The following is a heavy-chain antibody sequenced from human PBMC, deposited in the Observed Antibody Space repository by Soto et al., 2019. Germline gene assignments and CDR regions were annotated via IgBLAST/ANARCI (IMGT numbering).Heavy chain of an antibody. V-gene: IGHV4-34*01. CDR1: GFIFSRYW. CDR3: ARGPYSRGVGATNPSH. CDR2: ISSGIT. Sequence: TGGSLRLSCAASGFIFSRYWMSWVRQAPVKGLEWIGEISSGITNYNPSLKSRVTISADTSKNQFSLKLSSVTAADTAVYYCARGPYSRGVGATNPSHWGQGTPVTVSS. J-gene: IGHJ4*02. D-gene: IGHD1-26*01.